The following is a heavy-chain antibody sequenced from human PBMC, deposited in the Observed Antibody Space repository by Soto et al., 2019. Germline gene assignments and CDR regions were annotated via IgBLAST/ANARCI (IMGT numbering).Heavy chain of an antibody. D-gene: IGHD1-26*01. Sequence: EVQLLESGGGLVQPGGSLRLSCAASGFTFSSYAMRWVRQAPVKGLEWVSAISGSGGSTYYADSVKGRFTISRDNSKNRLYLQMNSLRAEDTAVYDCARRGSGSYYDYWGQGTLVTVSS. CDR2: ISGSGGST. J-gene: IGHJ4*02. CDR1: GFTFSSYA. V-gene: IGHV3-23*01. CDR3: ARRGSGSYYDY.